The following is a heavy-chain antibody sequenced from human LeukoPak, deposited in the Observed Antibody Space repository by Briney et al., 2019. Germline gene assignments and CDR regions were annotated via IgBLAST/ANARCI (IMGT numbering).Heavy chain of an antibody. D-gene: IGHD1-14*01. J-gene: IGHJ6*02. CDR1: GFTFSSYW. Sequence: GGSLRLSCAASGFTFSSYWMHWVRHAPGKGMVWVSRINSDGSSTSYADSVKGRFTISTDNAKTTLYLQMNSLRAEDTAVYYCATGQAHGMDAWAKGPRSPSP. CDR3: ATGQAHGMDA. V-gene: IGHV3-74*01. CDR2: INSDGSST.